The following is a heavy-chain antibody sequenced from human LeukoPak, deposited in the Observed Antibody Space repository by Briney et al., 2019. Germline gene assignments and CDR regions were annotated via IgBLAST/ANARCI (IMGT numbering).Heavy chain of an antibody. CDR3: ARINWNFVPIYYYYYMDV. Sequence: SETLSLTCSVSGGSISGSVFSWGWIRQPPGMGLELIGEIYYSGSTYYNPSLKSRVTISVDTSKNQFSLKLSSVTAADTAVYYCARINWNFVPIYYYYYMDVWGKGTTVTVSS. D-gene: IGHD1-7*01. V-gene: IGHV4-39*01. J-gene: IGHJ6*03. CDR1: GGSISGSVFS. CDR2: IYYSGST.